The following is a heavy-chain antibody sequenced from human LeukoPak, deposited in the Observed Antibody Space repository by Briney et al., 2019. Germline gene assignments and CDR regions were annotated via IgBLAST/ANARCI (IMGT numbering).Heavy chain of an antibody. CDR1: GFTFSSYS. J-gene: IGHJ6*02. D-gene: IGHD3-3*01. CDR2: ISSSSSYI. Sequence: GGSLRLSCAASGFTFSSYSMNWVRQAPGKGLEWVSSISSSSSYIYYADSVKGRFTISRDNAKNSLYLQMNSLGAEDTAVYYCARDEGYYDSWSGLYYYYGMDVWGQGTTVTVSS. V-gene: IGHV3-21*01. CDR3: ARDEGYYDSWSGLYYYYGMDV.